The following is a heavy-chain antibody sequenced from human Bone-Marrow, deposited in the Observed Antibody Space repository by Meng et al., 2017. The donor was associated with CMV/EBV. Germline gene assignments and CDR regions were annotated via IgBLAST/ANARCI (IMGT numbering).Heavy chain of an antibody. Sequence: QGQARQGGAGLLKLPEPLSPPCPVDGGSFMCYSWDWLRQPPGKGLEWIGEINHSGSTNYNPSLKRRVTISVDTSKNQFSLKLSSVTAADTAVYYCARGRTRYYYDSSGYYYRPYFDYWGQGTLVTVSS. CDR3: ARGRTRYYYDSSGYYYRPYFDY. CDR2: INHSGST. J-gene: IGHJ4*02. CDR1: GGSFMCYS. D-gene: IGHD3-22*01. V-gene: IGHV4-34*01.